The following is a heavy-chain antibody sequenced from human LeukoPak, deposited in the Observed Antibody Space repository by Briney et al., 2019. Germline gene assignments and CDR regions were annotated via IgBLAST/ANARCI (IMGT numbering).Heavy chain of an antibody. Sequence: GGSLRLSCSASGFTFSSYAMSWVRQAPGKGLEWVSAISGSGGSTYYADSVKGRFTISRDNPKNTLYLQMNSLRAEDTAVYYCAKNDYDFWSGYLDYWGQGTLVTVSS. J-gene: IGHJ4*02. CDR3: AKNDYDFWSGYLDY. D-gene: IGHD3-3*01. CDR2: ISGSGGST. V-gene: IGHV3-23*01. CDR1: GFTFSSYA.